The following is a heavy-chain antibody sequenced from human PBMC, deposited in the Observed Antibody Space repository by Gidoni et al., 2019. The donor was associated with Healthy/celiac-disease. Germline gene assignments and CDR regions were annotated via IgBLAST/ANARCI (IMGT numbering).Heavy chain of an antibody. J-gene: IGHJ4*02. CDR1: GGSISSYY. D-gene: IGHD2-15*01. CDR3: ARRRGGLGGGWSDY. Sequence: QVQLQESGPGLVKPSETLSLTCTVSGGSISSYYWSWLRQPPGKGLEWIGYIYYSGSTNYNPSLKSRVTISVDTSKNQFSLKLSSVTAADTAVYYCARRRGGLGGGWSDYWGQGTLVTVSS. CDR2: IYYSGST. V-gene: IGHV4-59*08.